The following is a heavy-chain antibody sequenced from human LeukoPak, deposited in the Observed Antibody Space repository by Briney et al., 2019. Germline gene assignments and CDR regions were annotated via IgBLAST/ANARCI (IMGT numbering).Heavy chain of an antibody. Sequence: GGTLRLSCAASGFTFDDYAMHWVRQAPGKGLEWVSGISWNSGSIGYADSVKGRFTISRDNAKNSLYLLMNTLRVEDTAIYYCVRVALYYYGSESFYFFEHWGQGTPATASS. CDR2: ISWNSGSI. CDR1: GFTFDDYA. V-gene: IGHV3-9*01. J-gene: IGHJ4*02. CDR3: VRVALYYYGSESFYFFEH. D-gene: IGHD3-10*01.